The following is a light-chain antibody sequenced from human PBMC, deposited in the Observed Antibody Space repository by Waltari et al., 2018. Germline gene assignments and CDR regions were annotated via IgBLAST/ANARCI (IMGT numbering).Light chain of an antibody. CDR1: SSNIGGHY. J-gene: IGLJ3*02. V-gene: IGLV1-47*01. Sequence: QSVLTQPPSASGTPGQRVTVSCSGSSSNIGGHYVSWFQQLPGTAPKVLTYRDNQRPSGIPDRFSGSKSGTSASLAISGLRSEDEADYYCAEWDDSLSGRVFGGGTKLTVL. CDR3: AEWDDSLSGRV. CDR2: RDN.